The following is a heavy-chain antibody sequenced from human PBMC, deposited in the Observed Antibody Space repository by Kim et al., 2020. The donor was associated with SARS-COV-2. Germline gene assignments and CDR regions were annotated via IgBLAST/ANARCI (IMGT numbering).Heavy chain of an antibody. CDR1: GFTFSSYS. V-gene: IGHV3-21*01. J-gene: IGHJ4*02. CDR3: ARSLVRLYKRGFGELDDFDY. D-gene: IGHD3-10*01. CDR2: ISSSSSYI. Sequence: GGSLRLSCAASGFTFSSYSMNWVRQAPGKGLEWVSSISSSSSYIYYADSVKGRFTISRDNAKNSLYLQMNSLRAEDTAVYYCARSLVRLYKRGFGELDDFDYWGQGTLVTVSS.